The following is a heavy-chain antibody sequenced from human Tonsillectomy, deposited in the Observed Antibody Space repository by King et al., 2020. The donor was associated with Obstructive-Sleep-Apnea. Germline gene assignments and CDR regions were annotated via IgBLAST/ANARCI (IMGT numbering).Heavy chain of an antibody. D-gene: IGHD3-22*01. CDR2: IYYSGST. Sequence: VQLQESGPGLVKPSETLSLTCTVSGGSISSYYWSWIRQPPGKGLEWIGDIYYSGSTNYIPSLKSRVTISLDTSKNQFSLKLSSVTAADTAVYYCARHERDDSSGYYYLYYFDYWGQGTLVTVSS. CDR1: GGSISSYY. V-gene: IGHV4-59*08. CDR3: ARHERDDSSGYYYLYYFDY. J-gene: IGHJ4*02.